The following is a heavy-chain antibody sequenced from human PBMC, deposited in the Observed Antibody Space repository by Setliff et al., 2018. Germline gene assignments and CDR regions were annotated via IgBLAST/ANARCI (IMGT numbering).Heavy chain of an antibody. CDR3: ARGRSYEGSGYSDDAFDI. D-gene: IGHD5-18*01. CDR1: GYTFTSYG. J-gene: IGHJ3*02. Sequence: ASVKVSCKASGYTFTSYGISWVRQAPGQGLEWMGWISAYNGNTNYAQKLQGRVTMTTETSTSTVYMELSGLRSDDTAVYYCARGRSYEGSGYSDDAFDIWGQGALVTVSS. CDR2: ISAYNGNT. V-gene: IGHV1-18*01.